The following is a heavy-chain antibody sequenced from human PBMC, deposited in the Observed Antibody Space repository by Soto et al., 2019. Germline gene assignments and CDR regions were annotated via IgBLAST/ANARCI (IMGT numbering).Heavy chain of an antibody. CDR2: MSGSGGST. V-gene: IGHV3-23*01. J-gene: IGHJ4*02. CDR3: AKGQFRIDY. CDR1: GFTFSSYA. Sequence: EVQLLESGGGLVQPGGSLRLSCAASGFTFSSYAMSWVRQAPGKGLEWVSAMSGSGGSTYYADSVKGRFTISRDNSKNTLYVQKTSLRAGDTAVYYCAKGQFRIDYWGQGTLVTVSS.